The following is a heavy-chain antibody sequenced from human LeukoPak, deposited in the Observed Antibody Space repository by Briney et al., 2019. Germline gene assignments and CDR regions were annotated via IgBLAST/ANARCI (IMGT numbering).Heavy chain of an antibody. J-gene: IGHJ4*02. CDR3: ARLQRDGPGYFAY. CDR2: VYYSGST. Sequence: PSETLSLTCTVSGDSVSGYYWNWIRQPPGKGLEWIGYVYYSGSTNYNPSLKSRVTISVDTSKNQFSLKLSSVTAADTAVYYCARLQRDGPGYFAYWGQGTLVTVSS. D-gene: IGHD5-24*01. CDR1: GDSVSGYY. V-gene: IGHV4-59*08.